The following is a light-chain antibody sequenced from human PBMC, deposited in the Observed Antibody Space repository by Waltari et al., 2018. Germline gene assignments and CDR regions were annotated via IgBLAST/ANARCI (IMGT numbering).Light chain of an antibody. CDR1: SLRTYY. CDR3: NTRDMSGDVV. J-gene: IGLJ2*01. V-gene: IGLV3-19*01. Sequence: SSELSQDPAVSVALGQTVRITCQGDSLRTYYASWCRQKPGKSPVLLIYGKNNRPSGIPDRFSASSSGNTASLTITGARAEDEADYYCNTRDMSGDVVFGGGTKLTVL. CDR2: GKN.